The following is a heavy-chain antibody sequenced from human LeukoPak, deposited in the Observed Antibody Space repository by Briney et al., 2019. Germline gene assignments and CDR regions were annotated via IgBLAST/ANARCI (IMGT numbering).Heavy chain of an antibody. D-gene: IGHD1-1*01. J-gene: IGHJ4*02. CDR2: ISGSNSYI. CDR1: GFTFSSYT. CDR3: ARALTTLTYEGY. V-gene: IGHV3-21*01. Sequence: GGSLRLSCAASGFTFSSYTMHWIRQAPGKGLEWVSSISGSNSYIFYADSVKGRFTVSRDNANDSLYLQMNSLRAEDTAVYYCARALTTLTYEGYWGQGTLVTVSS.